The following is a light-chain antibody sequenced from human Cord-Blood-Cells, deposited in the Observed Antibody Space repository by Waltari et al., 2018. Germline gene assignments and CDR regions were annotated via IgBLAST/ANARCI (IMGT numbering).Light chain of an antibody. J-gene: IGLJ3*02. Sequence: QSALTQPASVSGSPGQSITISCTGTSSDVGGYTYVSWHQHHPRKAPKLMIYDVSKRPSGVSNRFTGSKSGNTASLTISGLQAEDEADYYCSSYTSSSTWVFGGGTKLTVL. CDR2: DVS. V-gene: IGLV2-14*03. CDR3: SSYTSSSTWV. CDR1: SSDVGGYTY.